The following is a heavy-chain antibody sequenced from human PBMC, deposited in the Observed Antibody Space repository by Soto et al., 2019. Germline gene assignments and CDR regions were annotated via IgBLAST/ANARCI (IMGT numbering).Heavy chain of an antibody. CDR3: AKVDYDSKKSNAEYFQH. D-gene: IGHD3-22*01. V-gene: IGHV3-23*01. CDR2: ISGSGGST. J-gene: IGHJ1*01. CDR1: GFTFSSYA. Sequence: EVQLLESGGGLVQPGGSLRLSCAASGFTFSSYAMSWVRQAPGKGLEWVSAISGSGGSTYYADSVKGRFTISRDNSKNTLYLQMNSLRAEDTAVYYCAKVDYDSKKSNAEYFQHWGQGTLVTVSS.